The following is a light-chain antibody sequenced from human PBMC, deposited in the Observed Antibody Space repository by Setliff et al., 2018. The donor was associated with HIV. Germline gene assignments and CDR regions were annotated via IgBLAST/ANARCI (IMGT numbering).Light chain of an antibody. CDR3: SLYTTSDTKV. Sequence: QSALTQPASVSGSPGQSITISCTATSSDIGAFYYVSRYQQYPGKAPKVIIYEVSNRPSGVSNRFSGSKSGNTASLTISGLQAEDEADYYCSLYTTSDTKVFGTGTKVTVL. CDR2: EVS. CDR1: SSDIGAFYY. J-gene: IGLJ1*01. V-gene: IGLV2-14*01.